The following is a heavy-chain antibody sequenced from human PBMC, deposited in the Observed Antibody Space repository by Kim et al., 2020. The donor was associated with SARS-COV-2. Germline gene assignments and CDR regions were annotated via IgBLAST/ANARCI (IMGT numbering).Heavy chain of an antibody. V-gene: IGHV1-3*01. CDR3: ARSTSSSLYYFDY. CDR2: INAGNGNT. J-gene: IGHJ4*02. D-gene: IGHD6-13*01. Sequence: ASVKVSCKASGYTFTSYAMHWVRQAPGQRLEWMGWINAGNGNTKYSQKFQGRVTITRDTSASTAYMELSSLRSEDTAVYYCARSTSSSLYYFDYWGQGTLVTVSS. CDR1: GYTFTSYA.